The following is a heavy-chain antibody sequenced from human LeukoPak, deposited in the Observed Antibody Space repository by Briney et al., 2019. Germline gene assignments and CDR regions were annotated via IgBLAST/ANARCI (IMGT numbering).Heavy chain of an antibody. CDR1: GFTVSSNY. D-gene: IGHD2-2*01. J-gene: IGHJ4*02. CDR2: IYSGGST. CDR3: ARAGSTIPYFDY. V-gene: IGHV3-66*01. Sequence: GGSLRLSCAASGFTVSSNYMSWVRQAPGKGLEWVSVIYSGGSTYYADSVKGRFTISRDNSKSTLYLQMNSLRAEDTAVYYCARAGSTIPYFDYWGQGTLVTVSS.